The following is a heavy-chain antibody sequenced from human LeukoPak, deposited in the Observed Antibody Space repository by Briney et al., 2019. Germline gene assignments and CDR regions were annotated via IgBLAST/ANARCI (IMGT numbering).Heavy chain of an antibody. CDR3: ARGGRWLQFYYFDY. CDR1: GYTFTSYY. CDR2: IDAGYGNA. Sequence: ASVKVSCKASGYTFTSYYMHWVRQAPGQRLEWMGWIDAGYGNAEYSQKFQGRVTITRDTSASTAYMELSGLRSEDTAVYYCARGGRWLQFYYFDYWGQGTLVTVSS. D-gene: IGHD5-24*01. J-gene: IGHJ4*02. V-gene: IGHV1-3*01.